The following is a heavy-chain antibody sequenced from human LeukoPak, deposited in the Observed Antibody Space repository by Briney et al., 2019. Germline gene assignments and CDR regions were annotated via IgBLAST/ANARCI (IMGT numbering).Heavy chain of an antibody. CDR2: INPSGGST. CDR3: ARGLHYYGSGMNWFDP. V-gene: IGHV1-46*01. CDR1: GYTFTSYY. J-gene: IGHJ5*02. D-gene: IGHD3-10*01. Sequence: ASVKVSCKASGYTFTSYYMHWVRQAPGQGLEWMGIINPSGGSTSYAQKFQGRVTMTRDTSTSTVYMELSSLRSEDTAVYYCARGLHYYGSGMNWFDPWGQGTLVTVSS.